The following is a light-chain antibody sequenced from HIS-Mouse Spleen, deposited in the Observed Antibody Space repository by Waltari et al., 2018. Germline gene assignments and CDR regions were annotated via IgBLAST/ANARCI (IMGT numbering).Light chain of an antibody. CDR3: CSYAGSSTYV. J-gene: IGLJ1*01. CDR2: EGS. V-gene: IGLV2-23*01. CDR1: SSDFGSYNL. Sequence: QSALTQPASVSRSPGQPITIPCTGTSSDFGSYNLVSWYQQHPGKAPKLMIYEGSKRPSGVSNRFSGSKSGNTASLTISGLQAEDEADYYCCSYAGSSTYVFGTGTKVTVL.